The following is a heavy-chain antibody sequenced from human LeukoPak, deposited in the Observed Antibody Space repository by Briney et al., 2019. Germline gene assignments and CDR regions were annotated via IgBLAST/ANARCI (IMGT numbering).Heavy chain of an antibody. CDR3: ARARLDYYDSSATRDDWFDP. D-gene: IGHD3-22*01. CDR1: GGSISSYY. Sequence: SETLSLTCTVSGGSISSYYWSWIRQPPGKGLEWIGYIYYSGSTNYNPSLKSRVTISVDTSKNQFSLKLNSVTAADTAVYYCARARLDYYDSSATRDDWFDPWGQGTLVTVSS. V-gene: IGHV4-59*01. CDR2: IYYSGST. J-gene: IGHJ5*02.